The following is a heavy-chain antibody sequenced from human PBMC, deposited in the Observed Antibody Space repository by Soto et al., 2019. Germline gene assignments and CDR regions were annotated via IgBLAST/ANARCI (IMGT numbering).Heavy chain of an antibody. D-gene: IGHD3-22*01. CDR3: ARDPYYDSSGYLPVGFDP. Sequence: ASVKVSCKASGYTFTGYYMHWVRQAPGQGLEWMGWINPSSGGTNYAQKFQGRVTMTRDTSISTAYMELSRLRSDDTAVYYCARDPYYDSSGYLPVGFDPWGQGNLVTVSS. CDR2: INPSSGGT. CDR1: GYTFTGYY. J-gene: IGHJ5*02. V-gene: IGHV1-2*02.